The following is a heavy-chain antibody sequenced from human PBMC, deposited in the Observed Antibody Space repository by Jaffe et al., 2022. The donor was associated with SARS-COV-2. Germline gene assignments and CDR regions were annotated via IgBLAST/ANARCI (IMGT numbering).Heavy chain of an antibody. J-gene: IGHJ6*02. CDR3: ARVGVPRYCSGGSCYPGGYYYGMDV. V-gene: IGHV4-34*01. CDR1: GGSFSGYY. D-gene: IGHD2-15*01. CDR2: INHSGST. Sequence: QVQLQQWGAGLLKPSETLSLTCAVYGGSFSGYYWSWIRQPPGKGLEWIGEINHSGSTNYNPSLKSRVTISVDTSKNQFSLKLSSVTAADTAVYYCARVGVPRYCSGGSCYPGGYYYGMDVWGQGTTVTVSS.